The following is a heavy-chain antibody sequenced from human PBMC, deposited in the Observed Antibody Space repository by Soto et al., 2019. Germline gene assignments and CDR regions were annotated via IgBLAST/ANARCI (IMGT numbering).Heavy chain of an antibody. V-gene: IGHV4-30-4*01. CDR2: IYYSGRT. D-gene: IGHD5-18*01. CDR1: GDSIFGGDYY. J-gene: IGHJ3*02. CDR3: ARDVDSTILKPNDAFGI. Sequence: SETLSLTCTVSGDSIFGGDYYWNWIRQAPGKGLQWVGSIYYSGRTYYNPSLESRIAMTVDTSQNQFSLKLSSVTAADSAVYFCARDVDSTILKPNDAFGIWGQGSMVTV.